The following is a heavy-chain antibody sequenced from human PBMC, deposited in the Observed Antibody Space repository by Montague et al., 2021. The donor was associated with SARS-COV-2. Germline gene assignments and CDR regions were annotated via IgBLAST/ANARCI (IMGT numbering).Heavy chain of an antibody. Sequence: TRSLTCTVSGGSISSGGYYWSWIRQHPGKGLEWIGYMYYSGSTYYNPSLKSRVTISVDTSKNQFSLKLSSVTAADTAVYYCARAPATIFGVVKQIDYWGQGTLVTVSS. CDR3: ARAPATIFGVVKQIDY. V-gene: IGHV4-31*03. CDR1: GGSISSGGYY. D-gene: IGHD3-3*01. J-gene: IGHJ4*02. CDR2: MYYSGST.